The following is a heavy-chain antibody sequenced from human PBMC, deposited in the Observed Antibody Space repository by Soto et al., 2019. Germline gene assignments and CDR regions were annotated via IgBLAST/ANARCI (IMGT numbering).Heavy chain of an antibody. CDR1: GFTFSNAW. V-gene: IGHV3-15*01. CDR3: TTPYCSSTSCPDAFDI. Sequence: GVRRLSCAASGFTFSNAWMSWVRQAPGKGLEGVGRIKSKTDGGTTDYAAPVKGRFTISRDDSKNTLYLQMNSLKTEDTAVYYCTTPYCSSTSCPDAFDIWGQGTMVTVSS. CDR2: IKSKTDGGTT. D-gene: IGHD2-2*01. J-gene: IGHJ3*02.